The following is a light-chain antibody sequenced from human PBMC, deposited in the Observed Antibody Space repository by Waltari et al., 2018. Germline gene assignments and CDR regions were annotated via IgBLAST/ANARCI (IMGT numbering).Light chain of an antibody. CDR2: AAS. CDR3: QQLNSYLYS. CDR1: QGITSH. V-gene: IGKV1-9*01. J-gene: IGKJ2*01. Sequence: DIQLTQSPSFLSASVGDRVTFTCRASQGITSHLDWYQQKSGRAPNFLIYAASTLRRGVPSRFSGSGSGTVFTLTINDLQPEDFATYYCQQLNSYLYSFGQGTEVVMK.